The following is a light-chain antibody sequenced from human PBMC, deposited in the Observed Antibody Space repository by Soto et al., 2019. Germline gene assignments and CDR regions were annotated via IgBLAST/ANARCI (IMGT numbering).Light chain of an antibody. V-gene: IGLV4-69*01. CDR3: QTWGTGLYVV. CDR2: VNSDGSH. Sequence: QLVLTQSPSASASLGASVKLTCTLSSGHSRYAIAWHQQQPEKGPRYLMKVNSDGSHNKGDGIPDRFSGSSSGAERYLTISSLQSEDEADYYCQTWGTGLYVVFGGGTKLTVL. CDR1: SGHSRYA. J-gene: IGLJ2*01.